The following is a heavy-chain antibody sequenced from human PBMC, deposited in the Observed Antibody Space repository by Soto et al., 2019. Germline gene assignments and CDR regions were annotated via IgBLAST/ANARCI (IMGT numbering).Heavy chain of an antibody. D-gene: IGHD2-2*01. CDR1: GCTFSSYA. V-gene: IGHV1-69*13. CDR3: ARDAVPAANNWFDP. J-gene: IGHJ5*02. CDR2: IIPIFGTA. Sequence: GASVKLSCKACGCTFSSYAISWVRQAPGQGLEWMGGIIPIFGTANYAQKFQGRVTITADESTSTAYMELSSLRSEDTAVYYCARDAVPAANNWFDPWGQGTLVTVSS.